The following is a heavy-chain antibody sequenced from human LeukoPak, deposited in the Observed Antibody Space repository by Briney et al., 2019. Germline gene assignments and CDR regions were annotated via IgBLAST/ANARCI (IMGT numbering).Heavy chain of an antibody. V-gene: IGHV1-2*02. CDR1: GYTFTGYY. CDR3: GRDQGYCSSTSCYCWFDP. D-gene: IGHD2-2*01. Sequence: ASVKVSCKASGYTFTGYYMHWVRQAPGQGLEWMGWINPNSGGTNYAQKFQGRVTMTRDTSISTAYMELSRLRSDDTAVYYCGRDQGYCSSTSCYCWFDPWGQGTLVTVSS. J-gene: IGHJ5*02. CDR2: INPNSGGT.